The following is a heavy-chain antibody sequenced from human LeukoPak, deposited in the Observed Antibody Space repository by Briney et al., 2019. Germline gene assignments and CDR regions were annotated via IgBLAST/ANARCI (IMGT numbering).Heavy chain of an antibody. V-gene: IGHV3-9*01. J-gene: IGHJ4*02. CDR2: ISWNSGSI. Sequence: GGSLRPSCAASGFTFDDYAMHRVRQAPGKGLEWVSGISWNSGSIGYADSVKGRFTISRDNAKNSLYLQMNSLGAEDTALYYCAKDRGTGVAATAPDYWGQGTLVTVSS. CDR1: GFTFDDYA. D-gene: IGHD2-15*01. CDR3: AKDRGTGVAATAPDY.